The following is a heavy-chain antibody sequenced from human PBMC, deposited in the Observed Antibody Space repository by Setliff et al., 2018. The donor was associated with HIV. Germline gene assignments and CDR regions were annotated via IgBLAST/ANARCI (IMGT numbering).Heavy chain of an antibody. CDR1: GYSFSSHP. J-gene: IGHJ4*02. D-gene: IGHD1-1*01. Sequence: ASVKVSCKTSGYSFSSHPIHWVRQAPGQRPEWMGWIKTGNGDTQYSQKFQGRVTMTRDTSASTVYMELSSLRADDMAVYYCVGDYWKVLDYWGQGTLVTVS. V-gene: IGHV1-3*04. CDR3: VGDYWKVLDY. CDR2: IKTGNGDT.